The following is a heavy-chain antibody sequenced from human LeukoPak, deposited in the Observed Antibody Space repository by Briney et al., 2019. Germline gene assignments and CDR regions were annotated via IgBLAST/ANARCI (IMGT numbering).Heavy chain of an antibody. V-gene: IGHV4-59*08. CDR1: GGSVSSYS. D-gene: IGHD2-8*01. J-gene: IGHJ4*02. CDR3: ARHVYCTNGICSDY. Sequence: SETLSLTCTVSGGSVSSYSWSWIRQPPGRGLEWIGYLYYSGSTNYNPSLKSRVTMSVDTSKNQFSPKLSSVTAADTAVYYCARHVYCTNGICSDYWGQGTLVTVSS. CDR2: LYYSGST.